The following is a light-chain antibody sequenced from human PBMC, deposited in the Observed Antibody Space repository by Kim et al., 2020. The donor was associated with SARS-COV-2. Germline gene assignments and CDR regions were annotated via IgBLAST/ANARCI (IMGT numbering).Light chain of an antibody. Sequence: SASVGDWVTITCRASQSIGNHLNWYQQKPGKAPKRLISVASSLQSGVPSRFSGSGSGTDFTLTISSLQLEDFATYYCQQCYGRPYNFGQGTKLEI. CDR2: VAS. CDR1: QSIGNH. CDR3: QQCYGRPYN. V-gene: IGKV1-39*01. J-gene: IGKJ2*01.